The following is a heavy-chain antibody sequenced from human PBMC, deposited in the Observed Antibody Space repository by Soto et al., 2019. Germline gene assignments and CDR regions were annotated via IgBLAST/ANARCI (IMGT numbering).Heavy chain of an antibody. CDR1: GYTFTSYG. Sequence: ASVKVSCKASGYTFTSYGISWVRQAPGQGLEWMGWISAYNGNTNYAQKFQGRVTMTTDTSISTAYMELRSLRSDDTAVYYCARGSYSSDWQNPNFDYWGQGTMVTVSS. CDR2: ISAYNGNT. J-gene: IGHJ4*02. CDR3: ARGSYSSDWQNPNFDY. D-gene: IGHD6-19*01. V-gene: IGHV1-18*04.